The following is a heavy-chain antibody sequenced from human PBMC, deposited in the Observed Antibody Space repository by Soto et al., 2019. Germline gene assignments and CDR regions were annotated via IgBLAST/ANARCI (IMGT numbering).Heavy chain of an antibody. D-gene: IGHD1-1*01. V-gene: IGHV4-34*01. CDR3: ARHTRSPPVQLSYYYYSGMDV. Sequence: SETLSLTCTVYSGSFSDYYWSWIRQAPGKGLEWIGEINDRGSTNYNPSLKSRVTISVDSSRAQFSLKLSSVTAADTAVYYCARHTRSPPVQLSYYYYSGMDVWGQGTTVTVSS. CDR2: INDRGST. CDR1: SGSFSDYY. J-gene: IGHJ6*02.